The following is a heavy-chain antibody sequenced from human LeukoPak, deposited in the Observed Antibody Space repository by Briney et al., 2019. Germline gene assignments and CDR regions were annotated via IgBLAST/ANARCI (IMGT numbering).Heavy chain of an antibody. D-gene: IGHD6-25*01. CDR2: IYYSGST. CDR1: GGSISSSSYY. J-gene: IGHJ3*02. V-gene: IGHV4-39*07. CDR3: ARESRQGAFDI. Sequence: SETLSLTCTVSGGSISSSSYYWGWIRQPPGKGLEWIGSIYYSGSTYYNPSLKSRVTISVDTSKNQFSLKLSSVTAADTAVYYCARESRQGAFDIWGQGTMVTVSS.